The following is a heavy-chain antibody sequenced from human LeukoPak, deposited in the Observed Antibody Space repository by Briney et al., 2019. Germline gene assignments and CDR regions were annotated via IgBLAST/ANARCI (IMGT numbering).Heavy chain of an antibody. CDR2: IIPIFGTA. CDR1: GGTFSSYA. V-gene: IGHV1-69*05. CDR3: ARDYYGSGSYSS. D-gene: IGHD3-10*01. Sequence: ASVKVSCKASGGTFSSYAISWVRQAPGQGLEWMGGIIPIFGTANYAQKFQGRVTITTDESTSTAYMELSSLRSEDTAVYYCARDYYGSGSYSSWGQGTLVTVSS. J-gene: IGHJ4*02.